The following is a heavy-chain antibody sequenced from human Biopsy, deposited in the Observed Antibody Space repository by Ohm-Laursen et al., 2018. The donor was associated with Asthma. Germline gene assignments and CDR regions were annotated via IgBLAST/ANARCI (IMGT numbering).Heavy chain of an antibody. CDR3: ARCQVGYSSGWSLLLKKIYYSGMDV. V-gene: IGHV1-69*13. CDR2: IMTVFGTT. CDR1: GGTFSNFA. D-gene: IGHD6-19*01. Sequence: SVKVSCKAPGGTFSNFAISWVRQAPGQGLEWLGGIMTVFGTTNYAQKFQGRVTITADESTSTAYMEVTSLRSEDTAMYYCARCQVGYSSGWSLLLKKIYYSGMDVWGQGTAVTVSS. J-gene: IGHJ6*02.